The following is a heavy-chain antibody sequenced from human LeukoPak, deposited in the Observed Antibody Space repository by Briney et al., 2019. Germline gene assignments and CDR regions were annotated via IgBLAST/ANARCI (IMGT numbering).Heavy chain of an antibody. V-gene: IGHV4-30-2*01. CDR3: ARVGNPFYGVDV. Sequence: SQTLSLTCTVSGGSISSGGYYWSWIRQPPGKGLEWIGYIYHSGSTYYNPSLKSRVTISVDTSKNQFSLKLRSVTAADTAVYYCARVGNPFYGVDVWGQGTTVTVSS. D-gene: IGHD2/OR15-2a*01. CDR2: IYHSGST. CDR1: GGSISSGGYY. J-gene: IGHJ6*02.